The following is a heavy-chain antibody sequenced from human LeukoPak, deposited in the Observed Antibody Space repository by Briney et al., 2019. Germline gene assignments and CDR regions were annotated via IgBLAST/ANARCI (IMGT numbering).Heavy chain of an antibody. CDR1: GFAFRTYW. V-gene: IGHV3-74*01. CDR3: ARSPNCGGDCS. J-gene: IGHJ5*02. CDR2: IDSDGTRT. D-gene: IGHD2-21*02. Sequence: GGSLRLPCAASGFAFRTYWMHWVRQAPGKGLVWVSRIDSDGTRTTYADSVKGRFTISRDNAKNTLYLQMNSLRAEDTAVYYCARSPNCGGDCSWGQGTLVTVSS.